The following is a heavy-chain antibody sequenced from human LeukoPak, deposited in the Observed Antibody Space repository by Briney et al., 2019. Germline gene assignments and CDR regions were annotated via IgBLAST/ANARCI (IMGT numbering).Heavy chain of an antibody. V-gene: IGHV4-4*07. Sequence: PSETLSLTCTVSCASISPYYCTWIRQPAGKGLEWIGLLYPIGSSDYKPSLKSRVPISVGTSNNQFSLRVTSVTAADTAIYYCARDLSGSLYFDYWGQGILVTVSA. CDR2: LYPIGSS. CDR1: CASISPYY. D-gene: IGHD3-10*01. CDR3: ARDLSGSLYFDY. J-gene: IGHJ4*02.